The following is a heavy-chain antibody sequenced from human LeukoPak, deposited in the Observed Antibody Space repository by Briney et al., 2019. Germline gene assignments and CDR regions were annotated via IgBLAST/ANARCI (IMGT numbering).Heavy chain of an antibody. Sequence: PGGSLRLSCAASGXPFSNYWMHWVRQAPGKGLVWVSRVNSDGSTINYADSVKGRFTISRDNAENTLYMRMNSLRPEDTAVYYCARGYYSSSRFDSWGQGTLVTVSS. CDR1: GXPFSNYW. J-gene: IGHJ4*02. CDR3: ARGYYSSSRFDS. D-gene: IGHD6-13*01. V-gene: IGHV3-74*01. CDR2: VNSDGSTI.